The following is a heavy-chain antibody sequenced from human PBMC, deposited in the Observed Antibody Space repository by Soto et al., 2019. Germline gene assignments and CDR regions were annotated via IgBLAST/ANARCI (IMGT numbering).Heavy chain of an antibody. V-gene: IGHV1-46*01. CDR1: GYSFTRYY. Sequence: VASVKVSCKASGYSFTRYYIQWVRQAPGQGLEWMGIMNPSGDSTRNAQKFQGRVTMTRDTSTNTVYMELSSLRSEDTAVYYCARDSPNIAAVEGSLDHWGQGTLVTVSS. J-gene: IGHJ5*02. CDR2: MNPSGDST. CDR3: ARDSPNIAAVEGSLDH. D-gene: IGHD6-13*01.